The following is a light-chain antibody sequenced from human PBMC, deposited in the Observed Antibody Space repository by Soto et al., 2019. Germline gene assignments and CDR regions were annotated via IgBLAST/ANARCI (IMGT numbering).Light chain of an antibody. CDR3: LSYDSSLSGWV. CDR2: GNS. CDR1: SSNIGAGYN. Sequence: QSVLTQPPSVSGAPGQRVTISCTGSSSNIGAGYNVHWYQQLPGTAPKLLIFGNSNRPSGVPDRFSGSKSGTSASLAITGLQDEDEADYYCLSYDSSLSGWVFGGGTKVTVL. V-gene: IGLV1-40*01. J-gene: IGLJ3*02.